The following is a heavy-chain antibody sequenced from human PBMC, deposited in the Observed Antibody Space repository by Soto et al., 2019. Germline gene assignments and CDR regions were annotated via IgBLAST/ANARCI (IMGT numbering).Heavy chain of an antibody. CDR1: GFTFSDHY. V-gene: IGHV3-11*06. J-gene: IGHJ4*02. CDR3: TSRHDY. CDR2: SSNSGSFT. Sequence: GGSLRFSCAASGFTFSDHYMSWIRQALEKGLEWIGYSSNSGSFTRYADSVKCRFSISRDNAKSSPYLQMNNLRSEDTAVCYRTSRHDYWGQGTLVTVYS.